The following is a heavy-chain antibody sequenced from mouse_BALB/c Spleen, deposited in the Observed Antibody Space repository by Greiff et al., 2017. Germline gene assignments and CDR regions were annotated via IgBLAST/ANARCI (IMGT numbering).Heavy chain of an antibody. CDR2: INPGSGGT. CDR1: GYAFTNYL. CDR3: ARTTPYFDY. J-gene: IGHJ2*01. V-gene: IGHV1-54*01. Sequence: QVQLKQSGAELVRPGTSVKVSCKASGYAFTNYLIEWVKQRPGQGLEWIGVINPGSGGTNYNEKFKGKATLTADKSSSTAYMQLSSLTSDDSAVYFCARTTPYFDYWGQGTTLTVSS. D-gene: IGHD1-1*01.